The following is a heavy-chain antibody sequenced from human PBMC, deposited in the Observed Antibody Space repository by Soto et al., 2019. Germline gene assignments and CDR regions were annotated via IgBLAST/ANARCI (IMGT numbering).Heavy chain of an antibody. D-gene: IGHD2-2*01. V-gene: IGHV3-21*01. J-gene: IGHJ3*02. Sequence: ELQLVESGGGLVEPGESLRLSCAASGFTFSRYYMNWVRQAPGKGLEWVSSISTTSTYTHYEDSLKGRFTISRDNAKKLLYLQMDSLRAEDTAVYYCARDDGLSSTNVKAFDIWGQGTKVTFSP. CDR1: GFTFSRYY. CDR3: ARDDGLSSTNVKAFDI. CDR2: ISTTSTYT.